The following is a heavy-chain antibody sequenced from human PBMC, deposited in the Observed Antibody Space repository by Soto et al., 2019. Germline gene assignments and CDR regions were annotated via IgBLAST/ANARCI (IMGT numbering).Heavy chain of an antibody. V-gene: IGHV4-39*01. CDR3: ARQRTSVVTQAYFDS. CDR2: IYYSGST. Sequence: SETLSLTCTVTGDSINNRSNYWGWIRQPPGKGLEWIGSIYYSGSTYNNPPLNSRVSMSVDTSKNQFSLKLRSVTAADTALYYCARQRTSVVTQAYFDSWGQGSLVT. CDR1: GDSINNRSNY. D-gene: IGHD2-21*02. J-gene: IGHJ4*02.